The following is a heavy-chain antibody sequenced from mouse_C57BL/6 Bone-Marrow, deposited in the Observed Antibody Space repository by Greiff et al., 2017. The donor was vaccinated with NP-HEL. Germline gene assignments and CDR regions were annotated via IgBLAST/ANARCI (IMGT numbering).Heavy chain of an antibody. CDR3: AREGDYDENAMDY. Sequence: QVQLQQPGAELVMPGASVKLSCKASGYTFTSYWMPWVKQRPGQGLEWIGEIDPSDRYTNYNPKFKGKSTLTVATSSSTAYMQLSSLTSEDSAVYYGAREGDYDENAMDYWGQGTSVTVSS. CDR1: GYTFTSYW. CDR2: IDPSDRYT. V-gene: IGHV1-69*01. J-gene: IGHJ4*01. D-gene: IGHD2-4*01.